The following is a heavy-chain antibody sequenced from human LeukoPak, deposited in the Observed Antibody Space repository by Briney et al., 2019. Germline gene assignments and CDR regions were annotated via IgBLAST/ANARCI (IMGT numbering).Heavy chain of an antibody. CDR1: GGSISSYY. J-gene: IGHJ6*04. CDR3: ARDRGGITMVRGAPLYYYGMDV. CDR2: IYYSGST. D-gene: IGHD3-10*01. V-gene: IGHV4-59*01. Sequence: SETLSLTCTVSGGSISSYYWSWIRQPPGKRLEWIGYIYYSGSTNYNPSLKSRVTISVDTSKNQFSLKLSSVTAADTAVYYCARDRGGITMVRGAPLYYYGMDVWGKGTTVTVSS.